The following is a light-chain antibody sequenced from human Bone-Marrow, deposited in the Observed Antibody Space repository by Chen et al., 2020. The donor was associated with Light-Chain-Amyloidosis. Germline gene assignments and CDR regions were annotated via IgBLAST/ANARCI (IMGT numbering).Light chain of an antibody. CDR1: NIGSTS. V-gene: IGLV3-21*03. J-gene: IGLJ3*02. CDR2: DDS. Sequence: SYVLTQPSSVSVAPGKPATIACGGNNIGSTSVHWYHQTPGQAPLLVVYDDSDRPSGIPERLSGSKSGNTATLTISRVEAGDEADYYWQVWDRSSDRPVFGGGTKLTVL. CDR3: QVWDRSSDRPV.